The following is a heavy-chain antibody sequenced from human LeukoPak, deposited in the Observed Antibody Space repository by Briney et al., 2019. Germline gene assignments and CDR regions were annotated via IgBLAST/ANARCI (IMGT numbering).Heavy chain of an antibody. V-gene: IGHV1-46*01. D-gene: IGHD2-21*01. CDR3: AREGVNYVDY. J-gene: IGHJ4*02. CDR1: GYTFTRYY. Sequence: GASVKVSCKASGYTFTRYYMHWVRQAPGQGLEWMGIINPSGGSTSYAQKFQVRVTMTRDMSTSTVYMELSSLRSEDTAVYYCAREGVNYVDYWGQGTLVTVSS. CDR2: INPSGGST.